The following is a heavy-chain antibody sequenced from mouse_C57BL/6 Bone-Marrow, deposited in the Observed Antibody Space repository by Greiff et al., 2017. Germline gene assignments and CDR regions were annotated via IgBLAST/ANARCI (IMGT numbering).Heavy chain of an antibody. J-gene: IGHJ3*01. Sequence: VKQRPGQGLEWIGMIHPNSGSTNYNEKFKSKATLTVDKSSSTAYMQLSSLTSEDSAVYYCAREYDGYYPAWFAYWGQGTLVTVSA. V-gene: IGHV1-64*01. D-gene: IGHD2-3*01. CDR2: IHPNSGST. CDR3: AREYDGYYPAWFAY.